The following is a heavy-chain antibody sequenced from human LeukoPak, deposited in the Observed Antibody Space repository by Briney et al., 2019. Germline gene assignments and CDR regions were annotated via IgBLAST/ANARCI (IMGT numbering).Heavy chain of an antibody. V-gene: IGHV4-39*01. CDR2: VFYSGRT. Sequence: SETLSLTCTVSGGFIRDRGYYWGWIRQPPGKGLEWIGTVFYSGRTYYNSSLQSRVTISVDTSKNQFPLRLGSVTPADTAIYYCARLSNDYGDYEGHYWGQGTLVTVSP. CDR3: ARLSNDYGDYEGHY. J-gene: IGHJ4*02. D-gene: IGHD4-17*01. CDR1: GGFIRDRGYY.